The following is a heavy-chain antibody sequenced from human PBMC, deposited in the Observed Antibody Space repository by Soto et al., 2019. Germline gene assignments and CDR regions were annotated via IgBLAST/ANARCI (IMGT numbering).Heavy chain of an antibody. D-gene: IGHD5-12*01. V-gene: IGHV4-39*07. CDR2: IYYSGST. J-gene: IGHJ6*02. Sequence: SETLSLTCTVSGGSISSSSFHWGWIRQPPGKGLEWIGSIYYSGSTYHSPSLKSRVTISVDTSKNQFSLKLSSVTAADTAVYYCARRRGFPYYYGMDVWGQGTTVTVSS. CDR3: ARRRGFPYYYGMDV. CDR1: GGSISSSSFH.